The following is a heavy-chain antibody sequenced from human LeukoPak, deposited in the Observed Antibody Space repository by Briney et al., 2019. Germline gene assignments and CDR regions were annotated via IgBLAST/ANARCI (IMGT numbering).Heavy chain of an antibody. J-gene: IGHJ5*02. CDR1: GGSISSGSYY. CDR2: IYTSGST. D-gene: IGHD3-10*01. Sequence: SETLSLTCTVSGGSISSGSYYWSWIRQPAGKGLEWIGRIYTSGSTNYNPSLKSRVTISVDTSKNQFSLKLSSVTAADTAVYYCARVYYGSGYRFDPWGQGALVTASS. CDR3: ARVYYGSGYRFDP. V-gene: IGHV4-61*02.